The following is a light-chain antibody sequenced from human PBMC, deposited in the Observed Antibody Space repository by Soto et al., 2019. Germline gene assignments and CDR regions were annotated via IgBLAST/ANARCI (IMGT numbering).Light chain of an antibody. CDR1: QAIRND. J-gene: IGKJ5*01. CDR2: VAS. V-gene: IGKV1-17*01. CDR3: QQAHSFPIT. Sequence: DIQITQSPSSLSASVGDRVTITCRASQAIRNDVGWYQQKPGKDPKRLIYVASRLESGVPSRFSGSGFGTEFTLTISGLQPEDFATYYCQQAHSFPITFGQGTRLEIK.